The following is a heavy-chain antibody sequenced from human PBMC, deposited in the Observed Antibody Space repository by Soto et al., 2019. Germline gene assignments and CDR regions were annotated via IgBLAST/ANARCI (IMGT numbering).Heavy chain of an antibody. Sequence: GGSLRLSCAASGFTFNTYAMSWVRQAPGKGLEWVSAISSGGSTYYADSVKGRFTISRDNSKNTLYLQMNSLSDEDTAVYYCAKEPPVGLQYFQYWGQGTLVTVSS. V-gene: IGHV3-23*01. J-gene: IGHJ1*01. D-gene: IGHD1-26*01. CDR2: ISSGGST. CDR3: AKEPPVGLQYFQY. CDR1: GFTFNTYA.